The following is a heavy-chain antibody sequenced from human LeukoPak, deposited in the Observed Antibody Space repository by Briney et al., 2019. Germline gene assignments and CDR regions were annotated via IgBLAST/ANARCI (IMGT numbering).Heavy chain of an antibody. V-gene: IGHV4-34*01. J-gene: IGHJ3*02. CDR1: GGSFSGYY. CDR3: ARQALGGSTVTKRGTFDI. D-gene: IGHD4-17*01. CDR2: INHSGST. Sequence: SETLSLTCAVYGGSFSGYYWSWIRQPPGKGLEWIGEINHSGSTNYNPSLKSRVTMSLDTSKNQFSLKLSSVTAADTAVYYCARQALGGSTVTKRGTFDIWGQGTMVTVSS.